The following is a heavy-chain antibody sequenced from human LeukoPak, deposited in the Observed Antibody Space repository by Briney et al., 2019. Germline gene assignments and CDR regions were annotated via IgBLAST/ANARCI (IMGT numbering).Heavy chain of an antibody. J-gene: IGHJ4*02. Sequence: ASVTVSCKASGGTFSSYAIGWVRQAPGQGLEWMGGIIPIFGTANYAQKFQGRVTITADESTSTAYMELSSLRSEDTAVYYCARGPLPNYYDSSGYYTLFDYWGQGTLVTVSS. D-gene: IGHD3-22*01. CDR1: GGTFSSYA. V-gene: IGHV1-69*13. CDR2: IIPIFGTA. CDR3: ARGPLPNYYDSSGYYTLFDY.